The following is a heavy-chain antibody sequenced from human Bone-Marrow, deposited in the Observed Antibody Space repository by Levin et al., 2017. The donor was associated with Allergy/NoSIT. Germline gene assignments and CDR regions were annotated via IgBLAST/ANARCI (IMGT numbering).Heavy chain of an antibody. Sequence: GESPKISCAVSGVTRNNYTLTWVRQPPGKGLEWVSSINSNSAYIHYGDSVKGRFTISRDNSKKLLFLQMNSLRDEDTATYYCASRLTASGGLDVWGHGTTVTVSS. V-gene: IGHV3-21*04. D-gene: IGHD5-18*01. CDR3: ASRLTASGGLDV. CDR2: INSNSAYI. J-gene: IGHJ6*02. CDR1: GVTRNNYT.